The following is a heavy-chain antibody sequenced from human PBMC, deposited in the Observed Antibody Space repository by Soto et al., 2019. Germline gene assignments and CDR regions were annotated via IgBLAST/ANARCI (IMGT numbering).Heavy chain of an antibody. Sequence: PGGSLRLSCAASGFTFSSYEMMWVRQAPGKGLEWVSFIHTSRGNTYYADSVKGRFTISRDNAQNSLYLQMSSLRAEDTAVYYCGTSLSGYYYSYWGQGTLVTVSS. D-gene: IGHD3-22*01. V-gene: IGHV3-48*03. CDR3: GTSLSGYYYSY. CDR2: IHTSRGNT. J-gene: IGHJ4*02. CDR1: GFTFSSYE.